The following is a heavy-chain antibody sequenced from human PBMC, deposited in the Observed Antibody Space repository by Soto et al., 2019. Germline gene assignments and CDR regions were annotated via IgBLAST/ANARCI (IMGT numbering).Heavy chain of an antibody. V-gene: IGHV1-18*01. Sequence: ASVKVSCKASGYTFTSYGIDWVRQAPGQGLEWLGWISAYDGNTKYAQILQGRVSLTTDTSTNTAYMELRSLRSDDTAMYFCAREAPPEDYWGQGTLVTVS. CDR3: AREAPPEDY. CDR1: GYTFTSYG. CDR2: ISAYDGNT. J-gene: IGHJ4*02.